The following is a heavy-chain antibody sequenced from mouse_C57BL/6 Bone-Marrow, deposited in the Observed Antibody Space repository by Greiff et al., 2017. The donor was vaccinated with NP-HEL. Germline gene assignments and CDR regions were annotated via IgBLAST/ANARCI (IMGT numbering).Heavy chain of an antibody. D-gene: IGHD4-1*01. Sequence: EVMLVESGGGLVKPGGSLKLSCAASGFTFSSYTMSWVRQTPEKRLEWVATISGGGGNTYYPESVKGRFTISRDNAKNTLYLQMSSLRSEDTALYYCARQRGSNWDYWGQGTTLTVSS. CDR2: ISGGGGNT. V-gene: IGHV5-9*01. CDR1: GFTFSSYT. J-gene: IGHJ2*01. CDR3: ARQRGSNWDY.